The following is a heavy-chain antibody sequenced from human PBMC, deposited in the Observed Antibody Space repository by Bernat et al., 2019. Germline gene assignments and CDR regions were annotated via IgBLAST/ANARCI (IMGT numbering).Heavy chain of an antibody. CDR1: GLTVSSND. CDR2: IHKGGRT. D-gene: IGHD3-10*01. J-gene: IGHJ6*02. Sequence: EVQLVETGGGLIQPGGSLRLSCAASGLTVSSNDMTWVRQAPGKGLEWVSVIHKGGRTYYADSVKVRFTISRDNSKNTLYFEMNSLRAEDTAVYYCARLYYSQMDVWGQGTTVTVSS. V-gene: IGHV3-53*05. CDR3: ARLYYSQMDV.